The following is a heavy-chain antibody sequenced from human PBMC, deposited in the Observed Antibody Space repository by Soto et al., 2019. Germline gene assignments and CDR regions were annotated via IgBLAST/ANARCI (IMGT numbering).Heavy chain of an antibody. CDR2: INFGNGDT. CDR3: ARSIVTTAIDH. D-gene: IGHD2-2*01. V-gene: IGHV1-3*01. Sequence: QVPHVQSGTEIQKPGASVKDSCKASGYTVTNYAVQWVRQAPGQSLEWVGWINFGNGDTKYSQKLQVRLTITRDTSASTAYMALTGLRSEDTAVYYCARSIVTTAIDHWGQGTLVTVSS. CDR1: GYTVTNYA. J-gene: IGHJ4*02.